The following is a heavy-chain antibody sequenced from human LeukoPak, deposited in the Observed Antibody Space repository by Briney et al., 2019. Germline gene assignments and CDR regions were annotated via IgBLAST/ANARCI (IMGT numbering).Heavy chain of an antibody. Sequence: SETLSLTCSISSGSITTYYWSWIRQPPGKGLEWIGYVYYSGSTTYNPSLQSRVTMSADTSKNQFSLRLSSVTAADTAAYYCAGSDGYNSFDFWGQGTLVTVSS. D-gene: IGHD5-24*01. CDR1: SGSITTYY. V-gene: IGHV4-59*01. CDR3: AGSDGYNSFDF. J-gene: IGHJ4*02. CDR2: VYYSGST.